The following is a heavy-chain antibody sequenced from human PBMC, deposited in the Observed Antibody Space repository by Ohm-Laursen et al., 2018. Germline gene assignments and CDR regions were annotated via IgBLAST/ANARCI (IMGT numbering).Heavy chain of an antibody. J-gene: IGHJ6*02. CDR1: GGSISSYY. CDR2: ISYSGST. CDR3: ARDSRAYYDSREGV. Sequence: SETLSLTCSVSGGSISSYYWSWIRQPPGKGLEWIGHISYSGSTNYNPSLKSRVTISVDTSKNQFSLKLSSVTAADTAVYYCARDSRAYYDSREGVWGQGTTVTVSS. D-gene: IGHD3-22*01. V-gene: IGHV4-59*01.